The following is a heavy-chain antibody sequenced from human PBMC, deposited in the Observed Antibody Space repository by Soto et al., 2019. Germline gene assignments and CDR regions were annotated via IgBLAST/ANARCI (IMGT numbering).Heavy chain of an antibody. CDR3: EWSYWPVGNY. V-gene: IGHV3-74*01. CDR1: GFTLSNYW. D-gene: IGHD3-10*01. CDR2: MRSDGSST. Sequence: EVQLVESGGGLVQPGGSLRLSCEASGFTLSNYWMPWVRQAPGQGLVWVSRMRSDGSSTNYADSVRGRFTISRDNAKNTLYLQMNSPRDEDTAVNYCEWSYWPVGNYWGQGILVTVSS. J-gene: IGHJ4*02.